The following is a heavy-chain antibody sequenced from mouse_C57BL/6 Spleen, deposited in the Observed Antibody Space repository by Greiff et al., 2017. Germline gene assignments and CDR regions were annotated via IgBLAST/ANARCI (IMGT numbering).Heavy chain of an antibody. CDR3: AREEYERDFDY. V-gene: IGHV1-19*01. Sequence: VKPGASVKMSCKASGYTFTDYYMNWVKQSHGKSLEWIGVINPYNGGTSYNQKFKGKATLTVDKSSSTAYMELNSLTSEDSAVYYCAREEYERDFDYWGQGTTLTVSS. D-gene: IGHD2-10*02. CDR1: GYTFTDYY. J-gene: IGHJ2*01. CDR2: INPYNGGT.